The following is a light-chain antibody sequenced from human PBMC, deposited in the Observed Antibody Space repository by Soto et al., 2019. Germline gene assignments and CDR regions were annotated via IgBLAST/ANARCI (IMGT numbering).Light chain of an antibody. Sequence: EIVMTQSPATLSVSPGERATLSCRASQSISSKVGWYQQRPGQAPRLFMYGASTRATGIPARFSGSGSGTEFTLTISSLESEDSAVYYCQQYNSWLRITFGQGTRLEIK. CDR3: QQYNSWLRIT. CDR1: QSISSK. CDR2: GAS. V-gene: IGKV3-15*01. J-gene: IGKJ5*01.